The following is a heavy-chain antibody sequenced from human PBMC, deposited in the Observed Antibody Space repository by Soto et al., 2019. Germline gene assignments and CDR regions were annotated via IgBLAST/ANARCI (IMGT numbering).Heavy chain of an antibody. CDR3: ARVRAGCSRTSCYLED. J-gene: IGHJ4*02. V-gene: IGHV4-39*07. CDR2: THPSGST. CDR1: SASISSSSYT. Sequence: SETLSLTCTVSSASISSSSYTWGWIRQPPGKGLEWIGETHPSGSTNYHPSLKSRVTISVDKSKNQFSLKLSSVTAADTAVYFCARVRAGCSRTSCYLEDWGQGTLVTVSS. D-gene: IGHD2-2*01.